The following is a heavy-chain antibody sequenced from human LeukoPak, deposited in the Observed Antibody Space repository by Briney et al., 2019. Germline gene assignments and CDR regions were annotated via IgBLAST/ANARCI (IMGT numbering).Heavy chain of an antibody. CDR2: INEDGSEK. V-gene: IGHV3-7*04. CDR3: ARDLTHHDSSSYYDAHDL. CDR1: GFTFSSYW. D-gene: IGHD3-22*01. J-gene: IGHJ3*01. Sequence: QPGGSLRLSCSASGFTFSSYWMTWVRQAPGKGLEWVANINEDGSEKNYVDSVKGRFTISRDNAKNSLDLQMHSLRAEDTAVYYCARDLTHHDSSSYYDAHDLWGQGTMVTVSS.